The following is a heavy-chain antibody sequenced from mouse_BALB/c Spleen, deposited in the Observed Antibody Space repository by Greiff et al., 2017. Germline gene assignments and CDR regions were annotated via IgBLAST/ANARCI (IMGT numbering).Heavy chain of an antibody. Sequence: EVKLVESGGGLVKPGGSLKLSCAASGFTFSSYAMSWVRQTPEKRLEWVASISSGGSTYYPDSVKGRFTISRDNARNILYLQMSSLRSEDTAMYYCASYYGSSSLYYFDDWGQGTTLTVSS. CDR3: ASYYGSSSLYYFDD. CDR1: GFTFSSYA. D-gene: IGHD1-1*01. J-gene: IGHJ2*01. CDR2: ISSGGST. V-gene: IGHV5-6-5*01.